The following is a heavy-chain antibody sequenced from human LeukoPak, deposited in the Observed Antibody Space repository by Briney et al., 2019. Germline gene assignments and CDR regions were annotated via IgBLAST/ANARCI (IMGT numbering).Heavy chain of an antibody. Sequence: TGGSLRLSCAASGFTFSSYAMSWVRQAPGKGLEWVSAISGSGGSTHYADSVKGRFTISRDNSKNTLYLQMNSLRAEDTAVYYCAEDESYGDYVDYWGQGTLVTVSS. V-gene: IGHV3-23*01. J-gene: IGHJ4*02. CDR3: AEDESYGDYVDY. D-gene: IGHD4-17*01. CDR1: GFTFSSYA. CDR2: ISGSGGST.